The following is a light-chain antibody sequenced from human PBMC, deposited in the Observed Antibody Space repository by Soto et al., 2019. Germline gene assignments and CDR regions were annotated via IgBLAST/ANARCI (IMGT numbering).Light chain of an antibody. V-gene: IGKV3-11*01. CDR3: QQRYTWPPS. CDR2: ATS. Sequence: IVLTQSPATLSLSPGERATLSCRASQGIFSHLDWFQQKPGQAPRLLIYATSNRASGVPARFSRSGSGKDFTLTISSREPEDFAVYYCQQRYTWPPSYGGGTKVEIK. J-gene: IGKJ4*01. CDR1: QGIFSH.